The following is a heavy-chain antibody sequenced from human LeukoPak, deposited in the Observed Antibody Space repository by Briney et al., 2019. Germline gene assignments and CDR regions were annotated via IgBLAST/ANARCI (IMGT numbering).Heavy chain of an antibody. V-gene: IGHV3-21*01. D-gene: IGHD3-10*01. CDR3: ARAFGGADQFDY. CDR2: ISSSSSYI. J-gene: IGHJ4*02. Sequence: GGSQRLSCAASGFTFSSYSMNWVRQAPGKGLEWVSSISSSSSYIYYADSVKGRFTISRDNAKNSLYLQMNSLRAEDTAVYYCARAFGGADQFDYWGQGTLVTVSS. CDR1: GFTFSSYS.